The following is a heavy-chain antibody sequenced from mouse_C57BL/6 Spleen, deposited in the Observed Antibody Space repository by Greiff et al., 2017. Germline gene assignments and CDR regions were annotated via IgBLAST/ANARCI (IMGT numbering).Heavy chain of an antibody. CDR2: IDPENGDT. V-gene: IGHV14-4*01. CDR1: GFNIKDYY. D-gene: IGHD1-1*01. CDR3: TTDTTVVVPRDY. Sequence: VQLQQSGAELVRPGASVKLSCTASGFNIKDYYMHWVKQRPEQGLEWIGWIDPENGDTESASKFQGKATITADTSSNTAYLQLSSLTSEDTAFYYCTTDTTVVVPRDYWGQGTSVTVSS. J-gene: IGHJ4*01.